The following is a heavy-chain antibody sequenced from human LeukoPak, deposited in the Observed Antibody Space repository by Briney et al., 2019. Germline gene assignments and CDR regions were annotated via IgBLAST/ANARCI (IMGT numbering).Heavy chain of an antibody. V-gene: IGHV3-23*01. J-gene: IGHJ4*02. CDR1: GFAFGSYA. CDR3: AKTTVGYSSGRFPGWPADY. Sequence: PGGSLRLSCTASGFAFGSYAMYWVRQAPGKGLEWVSGIFGSGGSAHYADSVKGRFTISRDNSKNTAYLEMNSLGVEDTAVYYCAKTTVGYSSGRFPGWPADYWGQGTLVTVSS. D-gene: IGHD2-15*01. CDR2: IFGSGGSA.